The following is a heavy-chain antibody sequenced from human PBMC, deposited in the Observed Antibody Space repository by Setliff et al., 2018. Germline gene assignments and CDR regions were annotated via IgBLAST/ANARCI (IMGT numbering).Heavy chain of an antibody. V-gene: IGHV1-69-2*01. J-gene: IGHJ6*03. Sequence: ASVKVSCKASGYTFTDYYMHWVQQAPGKGLEWMGRVDPEDGETIYAEKFQGRVTIAADTSTDTAYMELSSLRSEDTAVYYCARSAITGTTRKYYYYMDVWGQGTTVTVSS. CDR3: ARSAITGTTRKYYYYMDV. D-gene: IGHD1-7*01. CDR1: GYTFTDYY. CDR2: VDPEDGET.